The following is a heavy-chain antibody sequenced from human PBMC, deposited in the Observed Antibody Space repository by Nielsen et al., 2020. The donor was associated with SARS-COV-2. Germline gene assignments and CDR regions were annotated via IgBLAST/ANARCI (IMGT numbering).Heavy chain of an antibody. V-gene: IGHV3-30*03. D-gene: IGHD5-18*01. CDR3: ARGRGYSYGYHYMDV. CDR1: GFSFNNFG. J-gene: IGHJ6*03. Sequence: GGSLRLSCAASGFSFNNFGMHWVRQAPGKGLEWVAYISYEGSKQYYADSVKGRFTISRDFSKSTLYLQMNSLRAEDTAVYYCARGRGYSYGYHYMDVWGKGTTVTVSS. CDR2: ISYEGSKQ.